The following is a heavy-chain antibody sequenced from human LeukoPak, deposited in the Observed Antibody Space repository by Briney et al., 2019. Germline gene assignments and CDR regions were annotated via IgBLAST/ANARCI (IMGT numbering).Heavy chain of an antibody. Sequence: GGSLRLSCAASGFTFTTYAMSWVRQAPGKGLEWVSGTTGSGGSTYYADSVKGRFTISRDNTKNTLSLQMNSLRAEDTAVYYCAKGPNFWLTPIAFAIWGQGTMVTVSS. CDR1: GFTFTTYA. V-gene: IGHV3-23*01. J-gene: IGHJ3*02. D-gene: IGHD3-3*01. CDR3: AKGPNFWLTPIAFAI. CDR2: TTGSGGST.